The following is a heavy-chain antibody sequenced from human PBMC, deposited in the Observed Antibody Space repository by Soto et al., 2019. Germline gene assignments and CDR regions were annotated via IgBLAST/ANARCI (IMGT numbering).Heavy chain of an antibody. CDR3: ATNLTPHLGYCSGGSCDLGSFDI. D-gene: IGHD2-15*01. V-gene: IGHV5-51*01. J-gene: IGHJ3*02. CDR1: GYSFTSYW. Sequence: GESLKISCKGSGYSFTSYWIGWVRQMPGKGLEWMGIIYPGDSDTRYSPSFQGQVTISADKSISTAYLQWSSLKASDTAMYYCATNLTPHLGYCSGGSCDLGSFDIWGQGTMVTVSS. CDR2: IYPGDSDT.